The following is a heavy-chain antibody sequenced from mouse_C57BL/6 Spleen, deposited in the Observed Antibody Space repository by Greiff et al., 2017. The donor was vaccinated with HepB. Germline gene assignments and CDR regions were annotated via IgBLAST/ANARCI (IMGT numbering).Heavy chain of an antibody. D-gene: IGHD2-4*01. V-gene: IGHV1-15*01. CDR1: GYTFTDYE. J-gene: IGHJ2*01. Sequence: VQLQQSGAELVRPGASVTLSCKASGYTFTDYEMHWVKQTPVHGLEWIGAIDPETGGTAYNQKFKGKAILTADKSSSTAYMELRSLTSEDSAVYYCTRREITTRYYFDYWGQGTTLTVSS. CDR3: TRREITTRYYFDY. CDR2: IDPETGGT.